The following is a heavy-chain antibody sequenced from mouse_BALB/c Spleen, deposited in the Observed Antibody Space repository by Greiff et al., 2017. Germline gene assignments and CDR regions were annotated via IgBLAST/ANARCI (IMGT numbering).Heavy chain of an antibody. CDR3: ARRDGYPAWFAY. CDR2: IDPSDSYT. D-gene: IGHD2-3*01. J-gene: IGHJ3*01. V-gene: IGHV1-69*02. CDR1: GYTFTSYW. Sequence: QVQLQQPGAELVKPGASVKLSCKASGYTFTSYWMHWVKQRPGQGLEWIGEIDPSDSYTNYNQKFKGKATLTVDKSSSTAYMQLSSLTSEDSAVYYCARRDGYPAWFAYWGQGTLVTVSA.